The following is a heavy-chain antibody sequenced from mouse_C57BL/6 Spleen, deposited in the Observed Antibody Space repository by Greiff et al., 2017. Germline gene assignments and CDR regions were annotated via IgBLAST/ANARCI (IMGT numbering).Heavy chain of an antibody. V-gene: IGHV3-1*01. D-gene: IGHD2-1*01. Sequence: EVKVEESGPGMVKPSQSLSLTCTVTGYSITSGYDWHWIRHFPGNKLEWMGYISYSGSTNYNPSLKSRISITHDTSKNHFFLKLNSVTTEDTATYYCAREGVYYGNHWYFDVWGTGTTVTVSS. CDR2: ISYSGST. CDR1: GYSITSGYD. J-gene: IGHJ1*03. CDR3: AREGVYYGNHWYFDV.